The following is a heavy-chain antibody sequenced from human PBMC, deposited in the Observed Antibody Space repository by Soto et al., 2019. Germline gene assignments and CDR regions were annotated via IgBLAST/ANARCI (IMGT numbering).Heavy chain of an antibody. CDR3: AREPTYSTHAFDI. Sequence: GGSLRLSCAASGFPFSSYSMNWVRQAPGKGLEWVSSISSSSSYIYYADSVKGRFTISRDNAKNSLYLQMNSLRAEDTAVYYCAREPTYSTHAFDIWGQGIMVTVSS. V-gene: IGHV3-21*01. CDR2: ISSSSSYI. J-gene: IGHJ3*02. CDR1: GFPFSSYS. D-gene: IGHD6-13*01.